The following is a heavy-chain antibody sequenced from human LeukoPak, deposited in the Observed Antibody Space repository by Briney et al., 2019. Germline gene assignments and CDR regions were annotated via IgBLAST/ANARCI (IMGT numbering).Heavy chain of an antibody. CDR2: ISGSGVTT. CDR3: AKGSSSSRPYYFDY. V-gene: IGHV3-23*01. D-gene: IGHD6-6*01. J-gene: IGHJ4*02. CDR1: GFTFSSYA. Sequence: GGSLRLSCAASGFTFSSYAMSWVRQAPGKGLEWVSAISGSGVTTYHADSVKGRFTISRDNSESTLYLQMNSLRAEDTATYYCAKGSSSSRPYYFDYWGQGTLVTVSS.